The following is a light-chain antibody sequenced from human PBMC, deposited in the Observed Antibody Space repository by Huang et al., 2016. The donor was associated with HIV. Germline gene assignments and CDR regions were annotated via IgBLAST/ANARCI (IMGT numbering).Light chain of an antibody. J-gene: IGKJ2*01. V-gene: IGKV1-5*03. Sequence: DIQMTQSPSTLSASVGDRVTITCRASQSIGTWLAWYRQNPGKAPKLLISQSSSLQSGVPSRFSGSGSGTQFTLTIRTLQADDFATYYCQQCYGSPYTFGHGTKLESK. CDR3: QQCYGSPYT. CDR1: QSIGTW. CDR2: QSS.